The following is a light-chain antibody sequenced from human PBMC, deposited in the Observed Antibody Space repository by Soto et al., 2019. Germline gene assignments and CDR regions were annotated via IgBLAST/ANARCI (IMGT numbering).Light chain of an antibody. CDR3: QPYYTTPRT. Sequence: DIVMTQSPDSLAVSLGERATINCKSSQSVLYSSANENYLAWYQQKPGQPPKLLIYWASARGFGVPDRFSGSRSGTDFTLTISSVQAEDGAVYYCQPYYTTPRTFGQGNKVEIK. CDR1: QSVLYSSANENY. CDR2: WAS. V-gene: IGKV4-1*01. J-gene: IGKJ1*01.